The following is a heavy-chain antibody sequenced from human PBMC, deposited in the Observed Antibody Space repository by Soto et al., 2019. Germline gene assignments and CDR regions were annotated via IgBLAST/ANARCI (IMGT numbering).Heavy chain of an antibody. J-gene: IGHJ4*02. CDR1: GYTFTSYD. D-gene: IGHD3-9*01. Sequence: XSVKVSCKASGYTFTSYDINWGRQATGQGLEWMGWMNPNSGNTGYAQKFQGRVTMTRNTSISTAYMELSSLRSEDTAVYYCARRSLRYFDWLSDWGQGTLVTVSS. CDR3: ARRSLRYFDWLSD. V-gene: IGHV1-8*01. CDR2: MNPNSGNT.